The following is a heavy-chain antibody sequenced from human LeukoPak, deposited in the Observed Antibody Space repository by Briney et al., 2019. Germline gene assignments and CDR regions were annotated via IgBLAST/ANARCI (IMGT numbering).Heavy chain of an antibody. V-gene: IGHV4-30-4*08. CDR1: GGSISSGDYY. J-gene: IGHJ6*03. CDR3: ARPRHDYSSGTLGGYYYYMDV. CDR2: IYYSGST. Sequence: SETLSLTCTVSGGSISSGDYYWSWIRQPPGKGLEWIGYIYYSGSTNYNPSLKSRVTISVDTSKNQFSLKLSSVTAADTAVYYCARPRHDYSSGTLGGYYYYMDVWGKGTTVTVSS. D-gene: IGHD4-11*01.